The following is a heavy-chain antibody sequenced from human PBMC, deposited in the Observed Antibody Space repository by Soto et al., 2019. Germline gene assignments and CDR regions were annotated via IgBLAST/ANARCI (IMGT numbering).Heavy chain of an antibody. CDR1: GGSISSYY. CDR2: IYYSGST. V-gene: IGHV4-59*01. CDR3: AREYCSGGSCYFDY. J-gene: IGHJ4*02. D-gene: IGHD2-15*01. Sequence: SETLSLTCTVSGGSISSYYWSWIRQPPGKGLEWIGYIYYSGSTNYNPSLKSRVTISVDTSKNQFSLKLSSVTAADTTVYYCAREYCSGGSCYFDYWGQGTLVTVSS.